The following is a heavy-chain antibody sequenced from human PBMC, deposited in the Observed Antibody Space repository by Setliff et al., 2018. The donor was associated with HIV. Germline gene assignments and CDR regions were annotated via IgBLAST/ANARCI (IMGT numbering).Heavy chain of an antibody. CDR2: IWYDGSNK. Sequence: GGSLRLSCAASGFTFSSYGMHWVRQAPGKGLEWVAVIWYDGSNKYYADSVKGRFTISRDNSKNTLYLQMNSLKTEDTAVYYCTTDNLAVAGDDAFDIWGQGTMVTVSS. D-gene: IGHD6-19*01. V-gene: IGHV3-33*08. J-gene: IGHJ3*02. CDR3: TTDNLAVAGDDAFDI. CDR1: GFTFSSYG.